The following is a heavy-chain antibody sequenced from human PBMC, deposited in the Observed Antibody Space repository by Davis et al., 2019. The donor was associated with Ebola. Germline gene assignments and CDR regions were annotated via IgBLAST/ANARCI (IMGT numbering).Heavy chain of an antibody. CDR1: GFTFSSYW. D-gene: IGHD6-13*01. CDR2: IKQDGSEK. V-gene: IGHV3-7*01. J-gene: IGHJ4*02. Sequence: GGSLRLSCAASGFTFSSYWMSWVRQAPGKGLEWVANIKQDGSEKYYVDSVKGRFTISRDNAKNSLYLQMNSLRAEDTAVYYCARSRIAAALAFDYWGQGTLVTVSS. CDR3: ARSRIAAALAFDY.